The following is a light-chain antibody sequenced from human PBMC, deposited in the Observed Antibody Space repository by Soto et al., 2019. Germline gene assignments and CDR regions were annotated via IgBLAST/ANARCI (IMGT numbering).Light chain of an antibody. Sequence: ANQMTQSPSSLSASVGDKVTITCRASQAISTSLVWYQQKSGKAPSLLIADASSRHSGVPSRFSGSGFGTDFNLTINGLQPEDFATYYCLQDATYPWTFGQGTRVDIK. CDR2: DAS. CDR3: LQDATYPWT. J-gene: IGKJ1*01. CDR1: QAISTS. V-gene: IGKV1-6*01.